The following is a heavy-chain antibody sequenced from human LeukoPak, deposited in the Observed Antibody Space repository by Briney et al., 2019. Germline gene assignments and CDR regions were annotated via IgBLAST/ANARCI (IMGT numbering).Heavy chain of an antibody. CDR2: INHSGST. J-gene: IGHJ4*02. CDR3: ARSSSSWFDY. CDR1: GGSFSGYY. D-gene: IGHD6-13*01. V-gene: IGHV4-34*01. Sequence: SEILSLTCAVYGGSFSGYYWSWIRQPPGKGLEWIGEINHSGSTNYNPSLKSRVTISVDTSKNQFSLKLSSVTAADTAVYYCARSSSSWFDYWGQGTLVTVSS.